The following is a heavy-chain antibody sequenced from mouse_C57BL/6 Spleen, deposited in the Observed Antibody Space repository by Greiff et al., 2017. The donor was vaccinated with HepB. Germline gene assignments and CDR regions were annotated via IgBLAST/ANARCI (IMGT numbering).Heavy chain of an antibody. CDR3: ARDYGNSLYYAMDY. D-gene: IGHD2-1*01. V-gene: IGHV1-82*01. Sequence: QVQLQQSGPELVKPGASVKISCKASGYAFSSSWMNWVKQRPGKGLEWIGRIYPGDGDTNYNGKFKGKATLTADKSSSTAYMQLSSLTSEDSAVYFCARDYGNSLYYAMDYWGQGTSVTVSS. CDR1: GYAFSSSW. CDR2: IYPGDGDT. J-gene: IGHJ4*01.